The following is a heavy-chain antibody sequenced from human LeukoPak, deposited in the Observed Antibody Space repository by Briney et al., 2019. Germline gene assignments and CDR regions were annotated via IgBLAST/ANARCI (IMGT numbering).Heavy chain of an antibody. CDR1: GGSFSGYY. Sequence: PSETLSLTCAVYGGSFSGYYWSWIRQPPGKGLEWIGEINHSGSTNYNPSLKSRVTISVDTSKNQFYLKLSSVTAADTAVYYCARDGYSGYDALWGQGTLVTVSS. J-gene: IGHJ4*02. V-gene: IGHV4-34*01. CDR2: INHSGST. CDR3: ARDGYSGYDAL. D-gene: IGHD5-12*01.